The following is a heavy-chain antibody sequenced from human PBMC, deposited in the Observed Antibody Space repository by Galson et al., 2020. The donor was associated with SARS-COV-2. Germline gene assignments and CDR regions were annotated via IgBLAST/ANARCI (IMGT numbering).Heavy chain of an antibody. V-gene: IGHV1-24*01. Sequence: ASVKVSCKVSGYTLTELSMHWVRQAPGKGLEWMGGFDPEDGETIYAQKFQDRVTMTEDTSTDTAYMELSSLRSEDTAVYYCATSPVVVTGTHDLLSLYYYYGMDVWGQGTTVTVSS. CDR3: ATSPVVVTGTHDLLSLYYYYGMDV. D-gene: IGHD2-15*01. J-gene: IGHJ6*02. CDR1: GYTLTELS. CDR2: FDPEDGET.